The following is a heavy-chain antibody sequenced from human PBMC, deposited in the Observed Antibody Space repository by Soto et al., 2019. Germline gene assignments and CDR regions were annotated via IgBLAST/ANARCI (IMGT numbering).Heavy chain of an antibody. CDR3: AREIFGVIISGGRDAFDI. J-gene: IGHJ3*02. Sequence: QVQLVQSGAEVKKPGSSVKVSCKASGGTFSTYAISWVRQAPGQGLEWMGGIIPIFGTAKYAQKFQGRVTITGDESTSTGYMELSSLRSEGTAVYYCAREIFGVIISGGRDAFDIWGQGTMVTVSS. CDR1: GGTFSTYA. CDR2: IIPIFGTA. D-gene: IGHD3-3*01. V-gene: IGHV1-69*01.